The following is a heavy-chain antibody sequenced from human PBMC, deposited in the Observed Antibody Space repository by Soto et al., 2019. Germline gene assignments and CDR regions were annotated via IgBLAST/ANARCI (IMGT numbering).Heavy chain of an antibody. D-gene: IGHD3-22*01. CDR1: GGSISSSSYY. Sequence: QLQLQESGPGLVKPSETLSLTCTVSGGSISSSSYYWGWIRQPPGKGLEWIGSIYYSGSTYYNPSLKSRVTISVDTSKNQFSLKLSSVTAADTAVYYCARRIDSSGHNWFDPWGQGTLVTVSS. V-gene: IGHV4-39*01. CDR3: ARRIDSSGHNWFDP. CDR2: IYYSGST. J-gene: IGHJ5*02.